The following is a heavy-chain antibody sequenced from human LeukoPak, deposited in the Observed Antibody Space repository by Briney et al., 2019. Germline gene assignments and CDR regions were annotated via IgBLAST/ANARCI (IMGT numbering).Heavy chain of an antibody. J-gene: IGHJ3*02. V-gene: IGHV3-7*01. CDR2: MDSDGSTK. Sequence: GGSLRLSCAASGFTFSSFLMTWVRQAPGRGLESVASMDSDGSTKNYVGSVKGRFTISRYNAKNSLYLQMNSLRGEDTSMYYCARDPGWGPYDIWGQGRMVTVFS. CDR3: ARDPGWGPYDI. CDR1: GFTFSSFL. D-gene: IGHD6-19*01.